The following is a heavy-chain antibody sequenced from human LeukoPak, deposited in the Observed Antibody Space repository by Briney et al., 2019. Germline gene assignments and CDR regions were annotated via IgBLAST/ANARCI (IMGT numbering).Heavy chain of an antibody. V-gene: IGHV3-23*01. J-gene: IGHJ6*02. CDR1: GFTFSNAW. CDR3: ARDYIVVVPAAPNGACYGMDV. Sequence: GGSQRLSCAASGFTFSNAWMSWVRQAPGKGLEWVSAISGSGGSTYYADSVKGRFTISRDNSKNTLYLQMNSLRAEDTAVYYCARDYIVVVPAAPNGACYGMDVWGQGTTVTVSS. D-gene: IGHD2-2*01. CDR2: ISGSGGST.